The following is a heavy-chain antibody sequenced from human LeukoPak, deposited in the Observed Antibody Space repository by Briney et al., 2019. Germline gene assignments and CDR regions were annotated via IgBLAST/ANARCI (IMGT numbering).Heavy chain of an antibody. CDR2: IYTSGST. V-gene: IGHV4-61*02. D-gene: IGHD3-9*01. J-gene: IGHJ5*02. Sequence: SQTLSLTCTVSGGSTSSGSYYWSWLRQPAGKGLEWIGRIYTSGSTNYNPSLKSRVTISADTSKNQFSLKLSSVTAADTAVYYCARSEGDDILTGYYSNWFDPWGQGTLVTVSS. CDR1: GGSTSSGSYY. CDR3: ARSEGDDILTGYYSNWFDP.